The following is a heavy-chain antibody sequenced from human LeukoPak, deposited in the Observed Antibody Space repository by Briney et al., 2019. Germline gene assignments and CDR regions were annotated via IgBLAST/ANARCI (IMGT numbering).Heavy chain of an antibody. CDR3: ARGGSYFS. Sequence: GGSLRLSCAASGFTVSSNYMSWVRQAPGKGLEWVANIKQDGSEKYYVDSVKGRFTISRDNAKNSLYLQMNSLRAEDTAVYYCARGGSYFSWGQGTLVTVSS. D-gene: IGHD1-26*01. CDR2: IKQDGSEK. J-gene: IGHJ4*02. V-gene: IGHV3-7*01. CDR1: GFTVSSNY.